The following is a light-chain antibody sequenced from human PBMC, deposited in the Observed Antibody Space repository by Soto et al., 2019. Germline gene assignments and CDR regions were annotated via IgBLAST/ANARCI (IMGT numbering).Light chain of an antibody. J-gene: IGLJ1*01. V-gene: IGLV1-40*01. CDR2: GNS. CDR1: SSKIGAGYD. CDR3: QSYDSSLSGYV. Sequence: QSVLTQPPSVSGAPGLRVTISCTGSSSKIGAGYDVHWYQQLPGTAPKLLIYGNSNRPSGVPDRFSGSKSGTSASLAITGLQAEDEADYYCQSYDSSLSGYVFGTGTNLTVL.